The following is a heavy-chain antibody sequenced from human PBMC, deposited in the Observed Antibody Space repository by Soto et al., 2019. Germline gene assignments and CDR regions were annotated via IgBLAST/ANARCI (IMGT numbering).Heavy chain of an antibody. V-gene: IGHV5-51*01. CDR1: GYMFSTYW. CDR3: ARRYTAAPATEFDL. Sequence: GESLKISCQGSGYMFSTYWIHWVRQLPGKGLESVGIIYPADSDTGYSPSFQGQVTISADKTITTTYLQGSSLKASDTAMYFCARRYTAAPATEFDLWGQGTPVTVSS. J-gene: IGHJ4*02. CDR2: IYPADSDT. D-gene: IGHD6-13*01.